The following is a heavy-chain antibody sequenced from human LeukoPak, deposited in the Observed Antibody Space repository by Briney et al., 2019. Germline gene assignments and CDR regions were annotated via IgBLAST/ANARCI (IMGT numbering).Heavy chain of an antibody. CDR1: GFTFSSYA. CDR3: AKDRWFGELLF. D-gene: IGHD3-10*01. J-gene: IGHJ6*02. CDR2: ISGSGGST. Sequence: GRSLRLSCAASGFTFSSYAMSWVRQAPGKGLEWVSAISGSGGSTYYADSVKGRFTISRDNSKNTLYLQMNSLRAEDTAVYYCAKDRWFGELLFWGQGTTVTVSS. V-gene: IGHV3-23*01.